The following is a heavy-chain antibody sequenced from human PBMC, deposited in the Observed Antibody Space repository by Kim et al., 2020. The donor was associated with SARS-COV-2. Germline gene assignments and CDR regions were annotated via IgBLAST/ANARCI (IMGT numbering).Heavy chain of an antibody. V-gene: IGHV4-39*01. Sequence: SETLSLTCTVSGGSISSTSYYWGWLRQPPGKGLEWLGNIYYTGSTYYNPSLKSRVTISVDTSKNQLSLKLSSATAADTAVYYCVGLMQWLVLQNWGQGTLVSVSS. CDR3: VGLMQWLVLQN. CDR1: GGSISSTSYY. CDR2: IYYTGST. J-gene: IGHJ1*01. D-gene: IGHD6-19*01.